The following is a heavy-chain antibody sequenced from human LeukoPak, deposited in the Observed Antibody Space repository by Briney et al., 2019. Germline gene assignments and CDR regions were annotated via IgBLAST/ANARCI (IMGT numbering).Heavy chain of an antibody. CDR2: IIPIFGTA. D-gene: IGHD6-6*01. CDR1: GGTFSSYA. V-gene: IGHV1-69*13. J-gene: IGHJ6*03. Sequence: ASVKVSCKASGGTFSSYAISWVRQAPGQGLEWMGGIIPIFGTANYAQKFQGRVTITADESTSTAYMELSSLRSEDTAVYYCASTDSSSVTYYYYYYMDVWGKGTTVTVSS. CDR3: ASTDSSSVTYYYYYYMDV.